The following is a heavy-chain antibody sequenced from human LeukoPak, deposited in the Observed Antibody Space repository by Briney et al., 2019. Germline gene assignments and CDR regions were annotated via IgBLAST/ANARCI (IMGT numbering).Heavy chain of an antibody. CDR1: GFTFSSYA. CDR3: AKDRSSWYYPFDY. J-gene: IGHJ4*02. V-gene: IGHV3-23*01. CDR2: ISGGGHNT. D-gene: IGHD6-13*01. Sequence: GGSLRLSCAASGFTFSSYAMSWVRQAPGKGLEWVSVISGGGHNTYYADSVKGRFTISRDNSRNTLYLQVNSLRAEDTAVYYCAKDRSSWYYPFDYWGQGTLVTVSS.